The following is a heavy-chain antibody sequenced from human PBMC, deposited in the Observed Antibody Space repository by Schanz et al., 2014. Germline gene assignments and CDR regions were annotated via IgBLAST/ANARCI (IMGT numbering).Heavy chain of an antibody. J-gene: IGHJ4*02. V-gene: IGHV3-66*01. Sequence: EVQLVESGGGLVQPGGSLRLSCAAPGFSVSSNFMTWVRQAPGKGLEWVSLIYSGGDTNYAGSVKGRFTISRDGSKNTLYLQMNSLRAEDTAVYYCARKTDSSGTGDYWGQGTLVTVSS. CDR1: GFSVSSNF. CDR2: IYSGGDT. D-gene: IGHD6-19*01. CDR3: ARKTDSSGTGDY.